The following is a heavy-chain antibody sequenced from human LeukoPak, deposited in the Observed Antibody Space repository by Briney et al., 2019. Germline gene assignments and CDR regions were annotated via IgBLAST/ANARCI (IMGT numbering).Heavy chain of an antibody. CDR3: ARAPAMILRPNYMDV. CDR2: ISSSSTYI. D-gene: IGHD3-3*01. Sequence: GGSLRLSCVVSGFTFSSYSMNWVRQAPGKGLEWVSFISSSSTYIYYADSMKGRFTISRDDAKSSLYLQMNSLRAEDTAVYYCARAPAMILRPNYMDVWGKGTTVTVSS. V-gene: IGHV3-21*01. CDR1: GFTFSSYS. J-gene: IGHJ6*03.